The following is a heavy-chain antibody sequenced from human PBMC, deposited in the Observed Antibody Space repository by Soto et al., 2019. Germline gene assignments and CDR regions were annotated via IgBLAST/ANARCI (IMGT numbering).Heavy chain of an antibody. CDR2: INPSDGST. Sequence: GASVKVSCKASGYTFNRYQMHWVRQAPGEGLEWMGIINPSDGSTSYAQKLQGRVTMTRDTSTSTVYMELNSLRSEDTAVYYCARHLGMEVWCQGTTATVSS. V-gene: IGHV1-46*02. CDR3: ARHLGMEV. CDR1: GYTFNRYQ. J-gene: IGHJ6*02.